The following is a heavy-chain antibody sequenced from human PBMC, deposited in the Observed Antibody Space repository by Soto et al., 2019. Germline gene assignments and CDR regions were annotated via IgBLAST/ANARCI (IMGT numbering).Heavy chain of an antibody. CDR1: GGSFSDYI. D-gene: IGHD1-26*01. CDR2: INHSGSA. J-gene: IGHJ4*02. CDR3: ARGLISGSHYSGGWYYFDS. V-gene: IGHV4-34*01. Sequence: QVQLQQSGAGLLKPSETLSLTCAVYGGSFSDYIWTWIRQTPGKGLQWIGQINHSGSANYNPSLKGRVTISVHMSNSQFSLELSSGTAADPAVYYCARGLISGSHYSGGWYYFDSWGQGTQVTVSS.